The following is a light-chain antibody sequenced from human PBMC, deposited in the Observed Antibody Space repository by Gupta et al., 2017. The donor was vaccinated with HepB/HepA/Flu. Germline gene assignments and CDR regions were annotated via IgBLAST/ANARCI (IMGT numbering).Light chain of an antibody. CDR2: GAS. J-gene: IGKJ5*01. V-gene: IGKV3-20*01. CDR1: QSVSSSY. CDR3: QQYGSSPIT. Sequence: EMVLTQSPGTLSLSPGERATLPCRASQSVSSSYLAWYQQKPGQPPRLLIYGASSRATGIPDRFRGSVSGTDFTLTINRLDPEDFAVYYCQQYGSSPITFGQGTRLEIK.